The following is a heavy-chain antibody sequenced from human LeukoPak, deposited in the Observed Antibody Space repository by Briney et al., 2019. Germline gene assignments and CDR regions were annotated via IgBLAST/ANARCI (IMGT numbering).Heavy chain of an antibody. J-gene: IGHJ4*02. V-gene: IGHV3-21*01. CDR2: ISSSSYI. CDR1: GFTFSSYS. CDR3: ARAVYGGNSYFDY. Sequence: GGSLRLSCAASGFTFSSYSMNWVRQAPGKGLKWVSSISSSSYIYYADSVKGRFTISRDNAKNSLYLQMNSLRAEDTAVYYCARAVYGGNSYFDYWGQGTLVTVSS. D-gene: IGHD4-23*01.